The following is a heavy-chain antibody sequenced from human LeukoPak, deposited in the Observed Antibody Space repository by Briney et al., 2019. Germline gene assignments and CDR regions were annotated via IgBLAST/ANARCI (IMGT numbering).Heavy chain of an antibody. V-gene: IGHV1-2*06. J-gene: IGHJ6*02. D-gene: IGHD3-3*01. Sequence: GASVKVSCKASGYTFTGYYMHWVRQAPGQGLEWMGRINPNSGGTNYAQKFQGRVTMTRGTSISTAYMELSRLRSDDTAVYYCARTYYDFWSGSDYYGMDVWGQGTTVTVSS. CDR1: GYTFTGYY. CDR2: INPNSGGT. CDR3: ARTYYDFWSGSDYYGMDV.